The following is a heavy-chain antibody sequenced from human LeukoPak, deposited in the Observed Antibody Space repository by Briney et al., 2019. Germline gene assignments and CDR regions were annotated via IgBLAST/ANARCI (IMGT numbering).Heavy chain of an antibody. Sequence: GGSLRLSCAASGFTFSSNYMSWVRQAPGKGLEWVSVIYSGGSTYYADSVNGRFTISSDNSTTTLYLQINSLRAEDTAVYYCARVGRQQLVDYWGQGTLVTVSS. D-gene: IGHD6-13*01. J-gene: IGHJ4*02. CDR2: IYSGGST. CDR3: ARVGRQQLVDY. V-gene: IGHV3-53*01. CDR1: GFTFSSNY.